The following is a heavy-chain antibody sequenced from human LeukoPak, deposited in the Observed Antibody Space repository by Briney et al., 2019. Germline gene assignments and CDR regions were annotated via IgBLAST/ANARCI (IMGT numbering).Heavy chain of an antibody. J-gene: IGHJ4*02. CDR3: ARDRLAVAGGGFDY. V-gene: IGHV1-2*02. CDR2: INPNSGGT. CDR1: VYTFTGYY. Sequence: ASVKVSCKASVYTFTGYYMHWVRQAPGQGLEWMGWINPNSGGTNYAQKFQGRVTMTRDTSISTAYMELSRLRSDDTAVYYCARDRLAVAGGGFDYWGQGTLVTVSS. D-gene: IGHD6-19*01.